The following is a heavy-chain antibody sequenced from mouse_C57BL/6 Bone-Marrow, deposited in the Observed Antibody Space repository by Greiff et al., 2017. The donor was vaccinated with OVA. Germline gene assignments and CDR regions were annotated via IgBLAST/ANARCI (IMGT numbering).Heavy chain of an antibody. D-gene: IGHD4-1*01. Sequence: EVQLQQSGPELVKPGASVKISCKASGYSFTGYYMNWVKQSPEKSLEWIGEINPSTGGTTYNQKFKAKATLTVDKSSSTAYMQLKSLTSEDSAVYYCARWLTGTRRYFDVWGTGTTVTVSS. CDR3: ARWLTGTRRYFDV. J-gene: IGHJ1*03. V-gene: IGHV1-42*01. CDR1: GYSFTGYY. CDR2: INPSTGGT.